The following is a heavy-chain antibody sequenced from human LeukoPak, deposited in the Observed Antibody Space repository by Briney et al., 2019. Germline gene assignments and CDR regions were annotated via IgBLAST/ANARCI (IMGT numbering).Heavy chain of an antibody. D-gene: IGHD5-18*01. CDR3: ARELVDTAMVTGFDY. CDR2: IYPGDSDT. Sequence: GESLKISCKGSGYSFTSYWIGWVRQMPGKGLEWMGIIYPGDSDTRYSPSFQGQVTISADKSISTAYLQWSSLQASDTAMYYLARELVDTAMVTGFDYWGQGTLVSVSS. V-gene: IGHV5-51*01. CDR1: GYSFTSYW. J-gene: IGHJ4*02.